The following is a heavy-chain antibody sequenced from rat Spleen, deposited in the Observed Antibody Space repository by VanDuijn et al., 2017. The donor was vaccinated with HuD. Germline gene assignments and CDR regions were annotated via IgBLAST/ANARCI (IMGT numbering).Heavy chain of an antibody. D-gene: IGHD1-1*01. J-gene: IGHJ2*01. Sequence: RQPPGKGLEWMGVMWSGGSTAYNSALKSRLSISRDTSKSQVFLKMNSLQTEDTAIYYCTRGDSVYFDYWGQGVMVTVSS. V-gene: IGHV2S63*01. CDR2: MWSGGST. CDR3: TRGDSVYFDY.